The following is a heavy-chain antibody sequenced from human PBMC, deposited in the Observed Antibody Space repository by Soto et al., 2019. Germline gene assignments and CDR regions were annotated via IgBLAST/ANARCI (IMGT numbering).Heavy chain of an antibody. CDR2: IIPIFGTA. D-gene: IGHD3-9*01. V-gene: IGHV1-69*13. CDR3: ARVPSVRSYYDILTGYRIGGMDV. J-gene: IGHJ6*02. Sequence: SVKVSCKASGGTFSSYAISWVRQAPGQGLEWMGGIIPIFGTANYAQKFQGRVTITADESTSTAYMELSSLRSEDTAVYYCARVPSVRSYYDILTGYRIGGMDVWGQGTTVTVSS. CDR1: GGTFSSYA.